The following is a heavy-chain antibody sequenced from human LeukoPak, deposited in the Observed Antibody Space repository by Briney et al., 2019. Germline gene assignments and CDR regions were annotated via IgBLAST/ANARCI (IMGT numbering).Heavy chain of an antibody. V-gene: IGHV3-72*01. CDR2: TRNKARSYTT. J-gene: IGHJ4*02. Sequence: PGGSLRLSCAASGFLFSNYWMSWVRQAPGKGLGWVGRTRNKARSYTTDYAESVKGRFTISRDASKNSVYLQMNSLKTEDTAVYYCARTYYDILTGIRDFDYWGQGTLVTVSS. D-gene: IGHD3-9*01. CDR3: ARTYYDILTGIRDFDY. CDR1: GFLFSNYW.